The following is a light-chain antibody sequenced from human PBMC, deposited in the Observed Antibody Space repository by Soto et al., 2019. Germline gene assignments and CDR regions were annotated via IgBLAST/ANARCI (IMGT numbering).Light chain of an antibody. V-gene: IGKV1-6*01. J-gene: IGKJ1*01. CDR2: AAS. Sequence: AIQLTQSPSSLSASVGDRLTITCRASEAIRSALGWYQQKQGKVPKLLIYAASILQSGVPSRFSGSGSGTDFTLTISSLQPEAFATYYCLRDFRSFWAFGQGNKV. CDR1: EAIRSA. CDR3: LRDFRSFWA.